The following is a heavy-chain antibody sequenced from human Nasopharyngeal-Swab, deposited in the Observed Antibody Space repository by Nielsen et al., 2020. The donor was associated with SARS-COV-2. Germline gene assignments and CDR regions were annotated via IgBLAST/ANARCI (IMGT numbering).Heavy chain of an antibody. CDR3: ARDEGYSSSWYYYYYYGMDV. V-gene: IGHV3-33*08. CDR1: GFTFSDYY. Sequence: GESLKISCAASGFTFSDYYMSWIRQAPGKGLEWVAVIWYDGSNKYYEDSVKGRVTISRDNSKNTLYLQMNSLRAEDTAVYYCARDEGYSSSWYYYYYYGMDVWGQGTTVTVSS. J-gene: IGHJ6*02. D-gene: IGHD6-13*01. CDR2: IWYDGSNK.